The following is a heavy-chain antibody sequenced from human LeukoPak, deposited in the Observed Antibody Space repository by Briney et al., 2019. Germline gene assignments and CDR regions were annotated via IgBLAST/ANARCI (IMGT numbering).Heavy chain of an antibody. V-gene: IGHV4-39*01. CDR3: ARKGTVTVAGTKFNYFDY. Sequence: SETLSLTCTVSGGSIISSTSYWVWIRQPPGKGLEWIGSVYHSGSTHYNPSLKSRVTISVDTSKNQFSLRLSSVTAADTAVYYCARKGTVTVAGTKFNYFDYWGQGTLVTVSS. CDR1: GGSIISSTSY. J-gene: IGHJ4*02. D-gene: IGHD6-19*01. CDR2: VYHSGST.